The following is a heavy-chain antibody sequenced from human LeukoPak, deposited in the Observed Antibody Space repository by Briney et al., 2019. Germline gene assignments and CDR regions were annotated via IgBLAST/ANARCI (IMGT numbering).Heavy chain of an antibody. CDR1: GGSFSGYY. CDR3: ARLGTYYYYYGMDV. Sequence: SETLSLTCAVYGGSFSGYYWSWIRQPPGKGLEWIGEINHSGSTNYNPSLKSRVTISVDTSNNQFSLKLSSLTAADTAVYYCARLGTYYYYYGMDVWGQGTTVTVSS. D-gene: IGHD1-1*01. J-gene: IGHJ6*02. CDR2: INHSGST. V-gene: IGHV4-34*01.